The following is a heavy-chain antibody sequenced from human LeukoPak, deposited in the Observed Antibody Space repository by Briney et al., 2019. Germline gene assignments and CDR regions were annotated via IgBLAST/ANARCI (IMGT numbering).Heavy chain of an antibody. CDR1: GGSFSGYY. Sequence: PSETLSLTCAVYGGSFSGYYWSWIRQPPGQALEWLGEINHTLTTHYNPSLKCRVTISVDTPKSQFSLKLSSVTAADTAVYYCARRIVSVPAIQEGNWLDPWGQGTLVTVSS. J-gene: IGHJ5*02. D-gene: IGHD2-21*02. CDR2: INHTLTT. CDR3: ARRIVSVPAIQEGNWLDP. V-gene: IGHV4-34*01.